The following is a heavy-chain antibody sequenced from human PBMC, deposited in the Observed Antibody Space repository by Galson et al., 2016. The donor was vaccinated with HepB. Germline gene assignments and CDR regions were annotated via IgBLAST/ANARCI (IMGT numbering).Heavy chain of an antibody. D-gene: IGHD2-2*01. J-gene: IGHJ5*02. CDR3: SRPDHRYCSRSNCYCDH. Sequence: SLRLSCATSGFTFADYAMSWVRQAPGKGLEWVSFIRSKTYGEIREYAASVKGRFTISRDDSRGIAYLQMDSLRSEDTAIYYCSRPDHRYCSRSNCYCDHWGQGALVTVSS. CDR2: IRSKTYGEIR. V-gene: IGHV3-49*04. CDR1: GFTFADYA.